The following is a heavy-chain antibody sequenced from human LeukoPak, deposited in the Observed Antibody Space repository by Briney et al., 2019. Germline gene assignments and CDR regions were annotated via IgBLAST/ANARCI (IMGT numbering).Heavy chain of an antibody. CDR3: ATVVGLRRAYWYFDL. Sequence: SVKVSCKASGGTFSSYAISWVRQAPGQGLEWMGRIIPILGIANYAQKFQGRVTITADKSTSTAYMELSSLRSEDTAVYYCATVVGLRRAYWYFDLWGRGTLVTVSS. V-gene: IGHV1-69*04. J-gene: IGHJ2*01. CDR1: GGTFSSYA. CDR2: IIPILGIA. D-gene: IGHD4-17*01.